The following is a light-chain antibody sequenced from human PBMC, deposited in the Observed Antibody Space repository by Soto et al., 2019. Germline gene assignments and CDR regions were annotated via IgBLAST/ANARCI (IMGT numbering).Light chain of an antibody. CDR2: HAS. CDR3: QQSYSTPQT. J-gene: IGKJ1*01. V-gene: IGKV1-39*01. Sequence: DIQMTQSPSTLPASVGGRVTITCRASQSISNWLACYQQKPGTAPKVLIYHASNLQSGVPSRFSGSGSGTDFTRTISSLQPEDFATYYCQQSYSTPQTFGQGTKVDIK. CDR1: QSISNW.